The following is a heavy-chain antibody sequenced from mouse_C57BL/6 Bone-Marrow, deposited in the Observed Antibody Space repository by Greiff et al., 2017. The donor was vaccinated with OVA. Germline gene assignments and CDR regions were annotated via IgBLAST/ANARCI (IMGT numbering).Heavy chain of an antibody. D-gene: IGHD3-1*01. CDR3: ARSGDYYLDY. V-gene: IGHV1-4*01. J-gene: IGHJ2*01. CDR1: GYTFTSYT. CDR2: INPSSGYT. Sequence: QVQLKESGAELARPGASVKMSCKASGYTFTSYTMHWVKQRPGQGLEWIGYINPSSGYTKYNQKFKDKATLTADKSSSTVYMQLSSLTSEDSAVYYCARSGDYYLDYWGQGTTLTVSS.